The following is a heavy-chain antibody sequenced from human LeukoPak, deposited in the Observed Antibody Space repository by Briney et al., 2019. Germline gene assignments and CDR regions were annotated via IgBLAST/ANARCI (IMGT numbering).Heavy chain of an antibody. CDR1: GFTFSSYA. CDR3: ARAGPIDSSGSPFDY. D-gene: IGHD3-22*01. V-gene: IGHV3-30*01. CDR2: ISYDGSNK. Sequence: PGGSLRLSCAASGFTFSSYAMHWVRQAPGKGLEWVAVISYDGSNKYYADSVKGRFTTSRDNSKNTLYLQMNSLRAEDTAVYYCARAGPIDSSGSPFDYWGQGTLVTVSS. J-gene: IGHJ4*02.